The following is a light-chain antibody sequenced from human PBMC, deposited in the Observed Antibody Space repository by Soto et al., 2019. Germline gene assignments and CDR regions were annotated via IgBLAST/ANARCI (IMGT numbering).Light chain of an antibody. V-gene: IGKV4-1*01. Sequence: DIVMTQPPHSLASSLGESATINCKPSQSVLYSSNNKNYLAWYQQKPGQPHKLLIYWASTRESGVPDRFSGSGSGTDFTLTISSLQAEDVAVYYCQKYYSTPWTFGQGTKLDI. CDR3: QKYYSTPWT. CDR1: QSVLYSSNNKNY. J-gene: IGKJ1*01. CDR2: WAS.